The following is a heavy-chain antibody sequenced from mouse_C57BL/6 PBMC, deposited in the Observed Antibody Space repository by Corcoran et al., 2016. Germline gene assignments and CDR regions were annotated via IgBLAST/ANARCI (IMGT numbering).Heavy chain of an antibody. D-gene: IGHD1-1*01. CDR1: GYTFTDYY. Sequence: EVQLQQSGPALVKPGASVKISCKASGYTFTDYYMNWVKQRHGKSREWIGDINPNNGGTSYNQKFKGKATLTVDKSSSTAYMELRSLTSKDSAVYYCARDYGSREDYWGQGTSVTVSS. J-gene: IGHJ4*01. V-gene: IGHV1-26*01. CDR3: ARDYGSREDY. CDR2: INPNNGGT.